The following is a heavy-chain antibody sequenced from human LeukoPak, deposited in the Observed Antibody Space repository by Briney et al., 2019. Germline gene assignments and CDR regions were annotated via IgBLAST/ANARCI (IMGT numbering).Heavy chain of an antibody. CDR2: IHYSGNT. Sequence: PSETLSLTCTVSGGSISSTSSYWGWIRQPPGKGLEWIGYIHYSGNTNYSPSLKSRVIMSVDTSKNQFSLNLIAATAADTAVYYCAKLPGGYWGRGTLVIVSS. CDR1: GGSISSTSSY. V-gene: IGHV4-39*01. D-gene: IGHD1-26*01. CDR3: AKLPGGY. J-gene: IGHJ4*02.